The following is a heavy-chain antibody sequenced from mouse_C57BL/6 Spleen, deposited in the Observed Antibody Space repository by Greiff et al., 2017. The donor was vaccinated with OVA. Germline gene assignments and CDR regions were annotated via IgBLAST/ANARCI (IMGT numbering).Heavy chain of an antibody. CDR1: GYAFSSYW. Sequence: QVQLKESGAELVKPGASVKISCKASGYAFSSYWMNWVKQRPGKGLEWIGQIYPGDGDTNYNGKFKGKATLTADKSSSTAYMQLSSLTSEDSAVYFCARSYYSNPFDYWGQGTTLTVSS. D-gene: IGHD2-5*01. V-gene: IGHV1-80*01. CDR2: IYPGDGDT. CDR3: ARSYYSNPFDY. J-gene: IGHJ2*01.